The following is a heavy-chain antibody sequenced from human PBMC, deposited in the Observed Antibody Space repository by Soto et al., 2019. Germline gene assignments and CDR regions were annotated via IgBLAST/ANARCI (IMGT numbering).Heavy chain of an antibody. D-gene: IGHD2-15*01. CDR3: ARRYCSGGSCYSSNYYDYMDV. Sequence: QVQLVQSGAEVKKPGSSVKVSCKASGGTFSSYTISWVRQAPGQGLEWMGRIIPILGIANSAQKFQGRGTITADKSTSTAYMELRSLRSEDTAVYYCARRYCSGGSCYSSNYYDYMDVWGKGTTVTVSS. V-gene: IGHV1-69*02. CDR2: IIPILGIA. CDR1: GGTFSSYT. J-gene: IGHJ6*03.